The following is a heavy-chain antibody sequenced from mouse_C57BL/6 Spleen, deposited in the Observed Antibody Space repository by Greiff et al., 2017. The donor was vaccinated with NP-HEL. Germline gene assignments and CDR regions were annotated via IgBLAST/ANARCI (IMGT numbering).Heavy chain of an antibody. J-gene: IGHJ3*01. D-gene: IGHD4-1*01. V-gene: IGHV1-59*01. CDR2: IDPSDSYT. CDR3: ARSRGELGRWFAY. Sequence: QVQLQQPGAELVRPGTSVKLSCKASGYTFTSYWMHWVKQRPGQGLEWIGVIDPSDSYTNYNQKFKGKATLTVDTSSSTAYMQLSSLTSEDSAVYYCARSRGELGRWFAYWGQGTLVTVSA. CDR1: GYTFTSYW.